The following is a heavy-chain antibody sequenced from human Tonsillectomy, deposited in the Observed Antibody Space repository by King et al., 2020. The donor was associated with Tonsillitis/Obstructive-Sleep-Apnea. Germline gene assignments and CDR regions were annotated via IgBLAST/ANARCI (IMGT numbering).Heavy chain of an antibody. CDR1: GFTFSSYA. CDR2: ISYDGSNK. J-gene: IGHJ5*02. D-gene: IGHD3-16*01. V-gene: IGHV3-30*04. CDR3: ARDRLAADPMFGGWFDP. Sequence: VQLVESGGGVVQPGRSLRLSCAASGFTFSSYAMHWVRQAPGKGLEWVAVISYDGSNKYYADSVKGRFTISRDNSKNTLFLQMNSLRAEDTAVYYCARDRLAADPMFGGWFDPWGQGTLVTVSS.